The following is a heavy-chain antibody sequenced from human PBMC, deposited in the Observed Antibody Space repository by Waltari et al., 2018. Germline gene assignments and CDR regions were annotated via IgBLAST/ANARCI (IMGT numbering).Heavy chain of an antibody. CDR1: VFAFRSSW. V-gene: IGHV3-7*01. Sequence: EVQVVESGGGLVQPGGSLRLPCAPSVFAFRSSWISWLRQAPGQGLEWVANIKEDGSAQYYLDSVRGRFTISRDNTKNSLFLQMNSLRAEDTAVYFCARATNHAFDNWGQGTLVTVSS. CDR2: IKEDGSAQ. J-gene: IGHJ4*02. CDR3: ARATNHAFDN.